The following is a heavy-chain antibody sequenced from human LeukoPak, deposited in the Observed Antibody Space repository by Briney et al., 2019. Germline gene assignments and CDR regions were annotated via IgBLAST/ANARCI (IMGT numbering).Heavy chain of an antibody. CDR3: AREYSYYYDSSGYPETSFDP. Sequence: ASVKVSCKASGYTFTGYYMHWVRQAPGQGLEWMGWINPNSGGTNYAQKFQGGVTMTRDTSISTAYMELSRLRSDDTAVYYCAREYSYYYDSSGYPETSFDPWGQGTLVTVSS. CDR1: GYTFTGYY. J-gene: IGHJ5*02. CDR2: INPNSGGT. V-gene: IGHV1-2*02. D-gene: IGHD3-22*01.